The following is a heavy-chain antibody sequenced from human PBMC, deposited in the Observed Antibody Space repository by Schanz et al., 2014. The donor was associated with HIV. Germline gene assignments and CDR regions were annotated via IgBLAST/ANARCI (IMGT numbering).Heavy chain of an antibody. V-gene: IGHV3-11*04. CDR1: GFTFSDYY. D-gene: IGHD3-22*01. Sequence: QVQLVESGGGLGKPGGSLRLSCAASGFTFSDYYMSWIRQAPGKGPEWVSYIRSSGTTIYYADSVKGRFTISRDNSKNTLYLQMNSLRVEDTAVYYCARDLPNPYFDFSGPAGDYWGQGALVTVSS. J-gene: IGHJ4*02. CDR2: IRSSGTTI. CDR3: ARDLPNPYFDFSGPAGDY.